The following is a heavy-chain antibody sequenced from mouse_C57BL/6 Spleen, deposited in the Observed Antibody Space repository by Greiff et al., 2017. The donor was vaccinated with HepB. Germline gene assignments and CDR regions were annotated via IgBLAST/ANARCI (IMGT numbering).Heavy chain of an antibody. J-gene: IGHJ3*01. CDR3: ARSGGSSGPFAY. Sequence: QVQLKESGAELARPGASVKLSCKASGYTFTSYGISWVKQRTGQGLEWIGEIYPRSGNTYYNEKFKGKATLTADKSSSTAYMELRSLTSEDSAVYFCARSGGSSGPFAYWGQGTLVTVSA. V-gene: IGHV1-81*01. CDR1: GYTFTSYG. D-gene: IGHD3-2*02. CDR2: IYPRSGNT.